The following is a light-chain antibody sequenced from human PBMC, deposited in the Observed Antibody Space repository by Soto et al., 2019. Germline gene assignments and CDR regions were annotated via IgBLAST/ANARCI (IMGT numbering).Light chain of an antibody. J-gene: IGLJ1*01. Sequence: QSALTQPTSVSGSPGQSITISCTGTSSDVGTYDYVSWHQQHPGKAPKLIIYDVNNRPSGVSNRFSGSKSGNTASLTISGLQAEDEADYYCCSFSSSGTHVFGTGTKLTVL. CDR1: SSDVGTYDY. CDR2: DVN. CDR3: CSFSSSGTHV. V-gene: IGLV2-14*01.